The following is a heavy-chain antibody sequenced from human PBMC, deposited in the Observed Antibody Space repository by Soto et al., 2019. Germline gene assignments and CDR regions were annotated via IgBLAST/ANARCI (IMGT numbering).Heavy chain of an antibody. D-gene: IGHD3-16*01. V-gene: IGHV4-30-2*01. CDR2: IYHSGST. Sequence: LSLTCAVSGGSISSGGYSWSWIRQPPGKGLEWIGYIYHSGSTYYNPSLKSRVTISVDRSKNQFSLKLSSVTAADTAVYYCAREGEGLRGENWFDPWGQGTLVTVSS. CDR1: GGSISSGGYS. J-gene: IGHJ5*02. CDR3: AREGEGLRGENWFDP.